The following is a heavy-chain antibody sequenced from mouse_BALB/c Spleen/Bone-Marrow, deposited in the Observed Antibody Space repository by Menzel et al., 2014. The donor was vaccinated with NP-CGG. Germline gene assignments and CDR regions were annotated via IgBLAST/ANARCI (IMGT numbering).Heavy chain of an antibody. Sequence: EVKLVESGAELVKPGASVKLPCTASGFNIKDAYMHWVKQRPEQGLEWIGRIDPANGNTKSDPKFQGKATITADTSSNTAYLQLSSLTSEDTAVYYRAREATYAMDYWGQGTSVTVSS. CDR3: AREATYAMDY. V-gene: IGHV14-3*02. J-gene: IGHJ4*01. CDR2: IDPANGNT. D-gene: IGHD3-2*02. CDR1: GFNIKDAY.